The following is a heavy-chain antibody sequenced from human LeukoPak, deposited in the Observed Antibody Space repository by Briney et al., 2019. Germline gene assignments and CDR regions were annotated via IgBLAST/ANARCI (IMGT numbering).Heavy chain of an antibody. J-gene: IGHJ4*01. CDR2: ISWNSDTI. Sequence: PGGSLRLSCAAPRFTFSSFGMCWVRQAPGKGLEWVSGISWNSDTIDFADSVKGRFTISRENAKKSLYLQMNTPRAEETLLYYCARESAPGLSRSHLEYWGHGTLVTVP. CDR1: RFTFSSFG. D-gene: IGHD3-10*01. V-gene: IGHV3-20*04. CDR3: ARESAPGLSRSHLEY.